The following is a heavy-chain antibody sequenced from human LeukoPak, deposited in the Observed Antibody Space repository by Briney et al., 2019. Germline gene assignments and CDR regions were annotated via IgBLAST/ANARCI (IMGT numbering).Heavy chain of an antibody. CDR3: ARVGNDVRYYFDY. CDR1: GYSFTSYW. Sequence: GESLKISCKGSGYSFTSYWIGWVRPMPGKGLEWMGIIYPGDSDTRYSPSFQGQVTISADKSISTAYLQWSSLKASDTAMYYCARVGNDVRYYFDYWGQGTLVTVSS. D-gene: IGHD1-1*01. CDR2: IYPGDSDT. V-gene: IGHV5-51*01. J-gene: IGHJ4*02.